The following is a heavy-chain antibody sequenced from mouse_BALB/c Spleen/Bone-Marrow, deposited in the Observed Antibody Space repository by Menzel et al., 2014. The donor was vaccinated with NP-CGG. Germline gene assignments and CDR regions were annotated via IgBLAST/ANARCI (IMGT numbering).Heavy chain of an antibody. Sequence: EVQLVESGGGLVKPGGSLKLSCEASGITVSSYAMSWVRQTPEKRLEWVASIGSGGRKHYPDSVEGRLTISRDNARNILYLQVSSLRSEDTAMYCCARGGMTPFDFWGQGITLTVSS. J-gene: IGHJ2*01. V-gene: IGHV5-6-5*01. D-gene: IGHD2-13*01. CDR3: ARGGMTPFDF. CDR1: GITVSSYA. CDR2: IGSGGRK.